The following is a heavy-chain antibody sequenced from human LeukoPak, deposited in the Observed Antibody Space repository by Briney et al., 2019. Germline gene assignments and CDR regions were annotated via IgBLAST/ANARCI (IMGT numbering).Heavy chain of an antibody. J-gene: IGHJ4*02. V-gene: IGHV3-66*01. CDR1: GFTVSNNY. D-gene: IGHD1-7*01. CDR3: ARAYDWNYLY. Sequence: GKSLRLSCAASGFTVSNNYMSWVRQPPGKGLEWVAVIYSGGNTYYADSVTDRSTISRDNSKNTLYLQMNSLRVEDTAVYYCARAYDWNYLYWGQGALVTVSS. CDR2: IYSGGNT.